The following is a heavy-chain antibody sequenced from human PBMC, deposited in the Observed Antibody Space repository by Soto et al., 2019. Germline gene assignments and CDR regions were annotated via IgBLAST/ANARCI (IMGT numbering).Heavy chain of an antibody. CDR2: INSDGSST. CDR3: ARDDRRITIFGVVTRYYYYYGMDA. D-gene: IGHD3-3*01. J-gene: IGHJ6*02. Sequence: GGSLRLSCAASGFTFSSYWMHWVRQAPGKGLVWVSRINSDGSSTSYADSVKGRFTISRDNAKNTLYLQMNSLRAEDTAVYYCARDDRRITIFGVVTRYYYYYGMDAWGQGTTVTVSS. CDR1: GFTFSSYW. V-gene: IGHV3-74*01.